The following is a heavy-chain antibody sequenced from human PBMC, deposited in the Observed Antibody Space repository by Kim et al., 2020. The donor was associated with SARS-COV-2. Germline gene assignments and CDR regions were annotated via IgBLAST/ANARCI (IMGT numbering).Heavy chain of an antibody. V-gene: IGHV4-59*08. Sequence: SETLSLTCTVSGGSISSYYWSWIRQPPGKGLEWVGYISYSGSTNYNPSLKSRVTISVDTSKNQFSLKLSSVTAADTAVYYCARRRSFGYGDLNWFDPWGQGTLVTVSS. CDR3: ARRRSFGYGDLNWFDP. CDR1: GGSISSYY. D-gene: IGHD4-17*01. CDR2: ISYSGST. J-gene: IGHJ5*02.